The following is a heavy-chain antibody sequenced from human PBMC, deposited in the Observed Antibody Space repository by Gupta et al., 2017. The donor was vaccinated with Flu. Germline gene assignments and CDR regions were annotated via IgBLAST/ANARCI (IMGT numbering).Heavy chain of an antibody. Sequence: QVQLVQSGAEAKKPGASVKVSCKASGYTFTGFYIHWVRQAPGQGLEWMGWINPKRGGTNYAQKFQGRVTMTSDTSISTAYMELSSLRPDDTAIYYCARYCSGGICSFDSWGQGILVTVSS. CDR3: ARYCSGGICSFDS. CDR1: GYTFTGFY. J-gene: IGHJ4*02. CDR2: INPKRGGT. V-gene: IGHV1-2*02. D-gene: IGHD2-15*01.